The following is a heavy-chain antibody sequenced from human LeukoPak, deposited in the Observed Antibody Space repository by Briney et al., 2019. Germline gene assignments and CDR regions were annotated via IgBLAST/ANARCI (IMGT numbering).Heavy chain of an antibody. D-gene: IGHD2-15*01. CDR3: ARDSSDIRSLIAH. Sequence: ASVKVSCKASGYTFTSYYIHWVRQAPGQGLEWMGIINPNDGNTNYAQKFQGRVTMTRDTSTTTVYMDLTSLRSEDTAVYYCARDSSDIRSLIAHWGQGTLVTVSS. CDR2: INPNDGNT. V-gene: IGHV1-46*01. CDR1: GYTFTSYY. J-gene: IGHJ1*01.